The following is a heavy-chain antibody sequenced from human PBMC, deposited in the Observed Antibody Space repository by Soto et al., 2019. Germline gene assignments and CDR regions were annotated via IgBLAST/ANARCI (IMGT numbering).Heavy chain of an antibody. CDR2: ISGSGGST. CDR1: GFTFSSYA. V-gene: IGHV3-23*01. J-gene: IGHJ4*02. CDR3: AEDPSKFRCY. Sequence: GGSLRLSCAASGFTFSSYAMSWGLQAPGKGLEWVSAISGSGGSTYYADSVKGRFTISRDNSKNTLYLQMNSLRAEDTAVYYCAEDPSKFRCYWGQGTLVTVSS. D-gene: IGHD4-4*01.